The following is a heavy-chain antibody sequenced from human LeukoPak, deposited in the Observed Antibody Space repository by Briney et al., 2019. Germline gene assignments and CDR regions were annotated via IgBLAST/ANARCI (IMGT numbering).Heavy chain of an antibody. Sequence: GGSLRLSCAASGFTFSSYSMNWVRQAPGKGLEWVSSISSSSSYIYYADSVKGRFNISRDNAKNSLYLQMNSLRAEDTAVYYCASEYDSSGSFDHWGQGTLVTVSS. D-gene: IGHD3-22*01. V-gene: IGHV3-21*01. CDR3: ASEYDSSGSFDH. J-gene: IGHJ4*02. CDR1: GFTFSSYS. CDR2: ISSSSSYI.